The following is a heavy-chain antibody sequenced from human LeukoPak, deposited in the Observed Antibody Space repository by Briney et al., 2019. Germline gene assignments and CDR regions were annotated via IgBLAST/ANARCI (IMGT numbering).Heavy chain of an antibody. Sequence: PGGSLRLSCAASGFIFSDYYMGWVRQAPGKGLEWVSYISNKGSSSTTYYADSVKGRFTISRDDAQNSLYLQMNSLRADDTAVYYCAREVRFSMVRGEIDCWGQGTLVTVSS. D-gene: IGHD3-10*01. J-gene: IGHJ4*02. CDR2: ISNKGSSSTT. CDR1: GFIFSDYY. V-gene: IGHV3-11*01. CDR3: AREVRFSMVRGEIDC.